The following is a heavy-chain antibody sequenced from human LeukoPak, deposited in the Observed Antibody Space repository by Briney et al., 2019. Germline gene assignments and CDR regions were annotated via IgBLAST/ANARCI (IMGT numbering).Heavy chain of an antibody. J-gene: IGHJ4*02. V-gene: IGHV3-30-3*01. CDR3: ARSSQWTHLWIPTY. CDR2: ISYDGSNK. CDR1: GFTFSSYA. Sequence: PGGSLRLSCAASGFTFSSYAMHWVRQAPGKGLEWVAVISYDGSNKYYADSVKGRFTISRDNSNNTLYLQMNSLRAEDTAVYYCARSSQWTHLWIPTYWGQGTLVTVSS. D-gene: IGHD5-18*01.